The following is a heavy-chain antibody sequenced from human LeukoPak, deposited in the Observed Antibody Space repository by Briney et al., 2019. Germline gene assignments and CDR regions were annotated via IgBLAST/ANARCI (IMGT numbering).Heavy chain of an antibody. V-gene: IGHV3-23*01. CDR3: AKQRTAPGPIDY. Sequence: GGSLRLSCAASGFTFSSYAMSWVRQAPGKGLEWVSALIDTGGSTYYPDFVKGRFTVSRDNSKNTLYLQMTSLTVEDTAVYYCAKQRTAPGPIDYWGQGTLVTVSS. CDR2: LIDTGGST. J-gene: IGHJ4*02. CDR1: GFTFSSYA.